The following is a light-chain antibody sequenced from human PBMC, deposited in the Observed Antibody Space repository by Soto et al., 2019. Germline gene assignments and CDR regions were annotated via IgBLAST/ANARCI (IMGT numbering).Light chain of an antibody. V-gene: IGKV1-16*01. CDR1: QGVSAY. CDR2: KAS. CDR3: EQYHSYPYT. Sequence: DIQMTQSPSSLSASVGDRVTITCRASQGVSAYLLWYQQRQGRAPKVLISKASSLQSGVPSRFRGSGSGTEFTLTINGLQPDDFATYYCEQYHSYPYTFGQGTKVEMK. J-gene: IGKJ2*01.